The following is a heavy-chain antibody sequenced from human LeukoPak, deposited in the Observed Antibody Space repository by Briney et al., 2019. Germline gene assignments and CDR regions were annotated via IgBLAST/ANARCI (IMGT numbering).Heavy chain of an antibody. V-gene: IGHV4-30-4*01. CDR3: ARYREYCSGGSCQGYYYGMDV. Sequence: SETLSLTCTVSGGSISSGDYYWSWIRQPPGKGLEWIGYIYYSGSTYYNPSLESRVTISVDTSKNQFSLKLSSVTAADTAVYYCARYREYCSGGSCQGYYYGMDVWGKGTTVTVSS. CDR2: IYYSGST. CDR1: GGSISSGDYY. D-gene: IGHD2-15*01. J-gene: IGHJ6*04.